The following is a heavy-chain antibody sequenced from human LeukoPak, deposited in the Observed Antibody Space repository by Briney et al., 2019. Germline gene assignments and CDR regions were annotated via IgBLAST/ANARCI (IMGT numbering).Heavy chain of an antibody. CDR1: GGSFSGYY. V-gene: IGHV4-34*01. J-gene: IGHJ5*02. Sequence: SETLSLTCAVYGGSFSGYYWSWIRQPPGKGLEWIGEINHSGSINYNSSLKSRVTISVDTSKNQFSLKLSSVTAADTAVYYCVRGRYSSGWFKDKNWFDPWGQGIPVTVSS. D-gene: IGHD6-19*01. CDR3: VRGRYSSGWFKDKNWFDP. CDR2: INHSGSI.